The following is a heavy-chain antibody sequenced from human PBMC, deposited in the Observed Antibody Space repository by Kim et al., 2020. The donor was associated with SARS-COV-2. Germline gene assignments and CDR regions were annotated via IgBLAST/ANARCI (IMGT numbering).Heavy chain of an antibody. V-gene: IGHV3-7*01. CDR3: ARAEL. CDR1: GFTFSSQW. J-gene: IGHJ4*02. Sequence: GGSLRLSCAASGFTFSSQWMSWVRQTPGKGLEWVANIHSDGSDNSYVDSVKGRFTISRDNAKNSLYLQMDSLRVEDTAVYYCARAELWGQGTLVTVSS. D-gene: IGHD1-7*01. CDR2: IHSDGSDN.